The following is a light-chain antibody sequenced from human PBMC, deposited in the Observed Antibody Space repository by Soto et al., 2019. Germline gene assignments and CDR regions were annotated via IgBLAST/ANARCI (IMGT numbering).Light chain of an antibody. V-gene: IGLV2-14*01. CDR1: SSDVGGYNY. J-gene: IGLJ2*01. Sequence: QSVLTQPASVSGSPGQSITISCTGTSSDVGGYNYVSWYQQHPGKAPKLMIYDVSNRPSGVSNRFSGSKSGNTASLTISALQAEDEADYYCTSYTSSSTVVVFGGGTKLTVL. CDR3: TSYTSSSTVVV. CDR2: DVS.